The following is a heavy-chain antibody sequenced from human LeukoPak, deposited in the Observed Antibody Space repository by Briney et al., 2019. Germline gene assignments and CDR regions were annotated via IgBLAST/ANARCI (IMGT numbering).Heavy chain of an antibody. V-gene: IGHV5-51*01. D-gene: IGHD4-17*01. Sequence: GESLKISCKGSGYSFTSYWIGWVRQMPGKGLEWMGIIYPGDSETRYSPSFQGQVTISADKSISTTYLQWSSLRASDTAMYYCARPYYGTLNAFDIWGRGTMVTVSS. CDR1: GYSFTSYW. J-gene: IGHJ3*02. CDR2: IYPGDSET. CDR3: ARPYYGTLNAFDI.